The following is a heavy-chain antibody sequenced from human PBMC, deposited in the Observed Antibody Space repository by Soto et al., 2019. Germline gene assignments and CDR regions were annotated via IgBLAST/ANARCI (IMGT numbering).Heavy chain of an antibody. CDR3: ARGAFRAYYFDY. J-gene: IGHJ4*02. CDR2: VNGDGTTT. V-gene: IGHV3-74*01. Sequence: PWGSLRLSCAASGFSFSNYWIHWVRQDPGKGLVWVSRVNGDGTTTNYADSVKGRFTISRDNARNTVYLQMNSLRAEDTAIYYCARGAFRAYYFDYWGLGTLVTVSS. CDR1: GFSFSNYW. D-gene: IGHD3-10*01.